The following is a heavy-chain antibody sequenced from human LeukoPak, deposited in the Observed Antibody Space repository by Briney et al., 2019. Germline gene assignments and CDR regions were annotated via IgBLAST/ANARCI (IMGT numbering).Heavy chain of an antibody. CDR1: GFFFSSYG. D-gene: IGHD1-1*01. CDR2: IWYDGSNK. J-gene: IGHJ4*02. Sequence: GGSLRLSCAASGFFFSSYGMHWVRQAPGKGLEWVAVIWYDGSNKYYADSVKGRFTISRDNSKNTVDPQMNGLRAEDTTVYYCATVSEYWGQGTLVTVSS. CDR3: ATVSEY. V-gene: IGHV3-33*01.